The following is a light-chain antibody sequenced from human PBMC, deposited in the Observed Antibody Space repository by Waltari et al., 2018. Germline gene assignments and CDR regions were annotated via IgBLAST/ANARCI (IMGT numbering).Light chain of an antibody. Sequence: EIVMTQSPAALSVSPGETVILSCRASQSLGSLVAWYQQKPGQAPRLPLSGVAGRAPGIPARFSGLRTGTDFTLTISSLQSEDFAVYYCHQYQDGHTFGGGTRVEMK. CDR2: GVA. CDR3: HQYQDGHT. J-gene: IGKJ4*01. V-gene: IGKV3-15*01. CDR1: QSLGSL.